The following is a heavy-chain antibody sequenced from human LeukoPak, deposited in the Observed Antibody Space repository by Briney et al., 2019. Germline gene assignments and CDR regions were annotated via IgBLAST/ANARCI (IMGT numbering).Heavy chain of an antibody. J-gene: IGHJ4*02. V-gene: IGHV3-23*01. CDR1: GFIFNNYA. Sequence: GGSLRLSCAASGFIFNNYAMSWVRQAPGKRLEWVSTISSSGGSTYYADSVKGRFTISRDNSKNTLYVQMNSLRAEDTAVYYCAKDLPGFFDYWGQGILVTVSS. CDR3: AKDLPGFFDY. CDR2: ISSSGGST.